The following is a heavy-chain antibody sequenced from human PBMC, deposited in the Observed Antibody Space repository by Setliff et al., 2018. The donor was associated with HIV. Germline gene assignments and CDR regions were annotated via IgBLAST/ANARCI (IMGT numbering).Heavy chain of an antibody. D-gene: IGHD3-3*01. V-gene: IGHV7-4-1*02. CDR2: ININTGNP. CDR1: GGTFSSYA. J-gene: IGHJ6*03. Sequence: ASVKVSCKASGGTFSSYAISWVRQAPGQGLEWMGWININTGNPTYAQGFTGRFVFSLDTSVSTAFLQISSLQAEDTAVYYCARAPPRITIFGVVVSSDYYNYYMDVWGKGTTVTVSS. CDR3: ARAPPRITIFGVVVSSDYYNYYMDV.